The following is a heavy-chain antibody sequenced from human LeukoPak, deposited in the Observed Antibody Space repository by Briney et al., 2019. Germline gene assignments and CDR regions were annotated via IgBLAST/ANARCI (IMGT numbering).Heavy chain of an antibody. CDR3: GRQFPSGWQNHSRKDG. CDR2: IYPVDSGT. CDR1: GYSFSNYW. J-gene: IGHJ6*02. Sequence: GESLKISCKGSGYSFSNYWIAWVRQMPGKGLEWMGIIYPVDSGTRYSPSFQGQVTISADKSISTAYLQWSTLKASDTAMYFWGRQFPSGWQNHSRKDGRGQGTTVTVSS. V-gene: IGHV5-51*01. D-gene: IGHD6-19*01.